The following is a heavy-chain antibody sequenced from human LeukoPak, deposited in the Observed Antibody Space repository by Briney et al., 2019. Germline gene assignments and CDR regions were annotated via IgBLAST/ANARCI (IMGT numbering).Heavy chain of an antibody. CDR3: ARDREYWELPLYYYYYMDV. J-gene: IGHJ6*03. V-gene: IGHV1-2*02. D-gene: IGHD1-26*01. Sequence: GASVKVSCKASGYTFTAYYIHWVRQAPGQGLEWLGWINPNSGGTTYAENFQGRVTMTRDTSISTAYMELSRLRSDDTAVYYCARDREYWELPLYYYYYMDVWGKGTTVTVSS. CDR1: GYTFTAYY. CDR2: INPNSGGT.